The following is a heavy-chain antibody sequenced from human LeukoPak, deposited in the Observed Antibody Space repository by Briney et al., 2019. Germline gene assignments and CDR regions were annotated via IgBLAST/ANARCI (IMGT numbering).Heavy chain of an antibody. V-gene: IGHV3-7*01. D-gene: IGHD3-16*01. CDR3: ANPSIGLYDH. J-gene: IGHJ4*02. CDR2: IKQDGSEK. Sequence: GGSLRLSCAASGFTFSSYWMSWVRQAPGKGLEWVANIKQDGSEKYYVDSVKGRFTISRDNSKNTLYLQMNSLRAEDTAVYYCANPSIGLYDHWGQGTLVTVSS. CDR1: GFTFSSYW.